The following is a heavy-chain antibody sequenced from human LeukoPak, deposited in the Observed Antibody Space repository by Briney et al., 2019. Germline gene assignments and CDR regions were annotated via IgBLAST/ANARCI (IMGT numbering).Heavy chain of an antibody. J-gene: IGHJ4*02. Sequence: GGSLRLSCAASGFTFSTYGMHWVRQAPGKGLEWVSDIWYNGNTYYADSVKGRFTISRDNSKSTLYLQMNSLRAEDTAVYYCAREEGVDGTSGINNWGQGTLVIVSS. CDR2: IWYNGNT. D-gene: IGHD4-23*01. CDR1: GFTFSTYG. CDR3: AREEGVDGTSGINN. V-gene: IGHV3-33*01.